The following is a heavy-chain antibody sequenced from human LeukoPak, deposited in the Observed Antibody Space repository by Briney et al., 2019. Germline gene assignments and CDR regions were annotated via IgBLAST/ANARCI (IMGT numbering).Heavy chain of an antibody. CDR2: IIPIFGTA. V-gene: IGHV1-69*06. J-gene: IGHJ4*02. CDR1: GYTFTGYY. D-gene: IGHD6-13*01. Sequence: ASVKVSCKASGYTFTGYYMHWVRQAPGQGLEWMGGIIPIFGTANYAQKFQGRVTITADKSTSTAYMELSSLRSEDTAVYYCARVSAAAAGAFDYWGQGTLVTVSS. CDR3: ARVSAAAAGAFDY.